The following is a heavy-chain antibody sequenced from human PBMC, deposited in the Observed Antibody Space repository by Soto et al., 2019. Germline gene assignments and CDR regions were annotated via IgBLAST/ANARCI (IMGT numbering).Heavy chain of an antibody. J-gene: IGHJ6*02. CDR3: ARASGWYHYYYGMDV. D-gene: IGHD6-19*01. CDR1: GGSISSYY. V-gene: IGHV4-59*01. CDR2: IYHSGST. Sequence: SETLSLTCTVSGGSISSYYWSWIRQPPGKGLEWIGYIYHSGSTNYNPSLKSRVTISVDTSKNQFSLKLSSVTAADTAVYYCARASGWYHYYYGMDVWGQGTTVTVSS.